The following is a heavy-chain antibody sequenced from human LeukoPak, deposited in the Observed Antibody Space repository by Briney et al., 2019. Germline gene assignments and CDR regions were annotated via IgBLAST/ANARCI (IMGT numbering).Heavy chain of an antibody. CDR2: INHSGST. Sequence: SETLSLTCAVYGGSFSGYYWSWIRQPPGKGLEWIGEINHSGSTNYNPSLKSRVTISVDTSKNQFSLKLSSVTTANTAVYYCARGPYYYGMDVWGQGTTVTVSS. J-gene: IGHJ6*02. CDR3: ARGPYYYGMDV. V-gene: IGHV4-34*01. CDR1: GGSFSGYY.